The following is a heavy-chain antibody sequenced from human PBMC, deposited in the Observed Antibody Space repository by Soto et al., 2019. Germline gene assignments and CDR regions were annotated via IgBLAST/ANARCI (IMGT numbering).Heavy chain of an antibody. Sequence: SVKVSCKASGGTFSSYTISWVRQAPGQGLEWMGRIIPILGIANYAPKFQGRVTITADKSTSTAYMELSSLRSEDTAVYYCARGLYDILTGDYYYYGMDVWGQGTTVTVSS. CDR1: GGTFSSYT. J-gene: IGHJ6*02. CDR2: IIPILGIA. D-gene: IGHD3-9*01. CDR3: ARGLYDILTGDYYYYGMDV. V-gene: IGHV1-69*02.